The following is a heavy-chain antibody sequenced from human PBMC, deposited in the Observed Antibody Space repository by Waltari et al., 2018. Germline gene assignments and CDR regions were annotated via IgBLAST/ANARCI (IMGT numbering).Heavy chain of an antibody. V-gene: IGHV3-21*01. CDR1: GFTFSSYS. J-gene: IGHJ4*02. CDR3: ARDHDLYYFDY. CDR2: SSSSSSYI. Sequence: EVQLVESGGGLVKPGGSLRLSCAASGFTFSSYSINWVRQAPGKGLEWVSSSSSSSSYIYYADSVKGRFTISRDNAKNSLYLQMNSLRAEDTAVYYCARDHDLYYFDYWGQGTLVTVSS.